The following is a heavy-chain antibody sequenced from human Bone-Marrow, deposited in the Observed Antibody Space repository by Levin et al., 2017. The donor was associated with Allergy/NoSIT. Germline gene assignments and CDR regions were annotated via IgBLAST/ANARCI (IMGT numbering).Heavy chain of an antibody. V-gene: IGHV1-46*04. Sequence: ASVKVSCKASGYTVTSYYMNWVRQAPGQGLEWMGIINPSGGSTSYAQRLLGRVTMTRDTSTNTVYMELNSLRSEDSAVYYCARGRGRDALDSWGQGTMVTVST. CDR2: INPSGGST. CDR1: GYTVTSYY. D-gene: IGHD3-16*01. CDR3: ARGRGRDALDS. J-gene: IGHJ3*02.